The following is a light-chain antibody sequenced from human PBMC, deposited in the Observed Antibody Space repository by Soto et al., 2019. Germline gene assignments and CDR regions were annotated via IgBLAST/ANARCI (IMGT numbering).Light chain of an antibody. CDR2: YAS. J-gene: IGKJ2*01. CDR3: QQRYNWPDT. V-gene: IGKV3-11*01. Sequence: EIVLTQSPATLSVSPGERATLSCRASQSITNHLFWYQQKPGQAPRLLIYYASARPTGIPARFSGSGSGTDFTLTISSLEPEDFAVYYCQQRYNWPDTFGQGTKVEFK. CDR1: QSITNH.